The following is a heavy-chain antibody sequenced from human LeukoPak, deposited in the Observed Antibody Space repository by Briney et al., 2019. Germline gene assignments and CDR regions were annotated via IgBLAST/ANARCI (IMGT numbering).Heavy chain of an antibody. CDR1: GGSFSGYY. CDR3: ARVVVAATAGAFDI. Sequence: SETLSLTCAVYGGSFSGYYWSWLRQPPGKGLEWIGEINHSGSTNYNPSLKSRVTISVDTSKNQFSLKLSSVTAADTAVYYCARVVVAATAGAFDIWGQGTMVTVSS. CDR2: INHSGST. J-gene: IGHJ3*02. V-gene: IGHV4-34*01. D-gene: IGHD6-13*01.